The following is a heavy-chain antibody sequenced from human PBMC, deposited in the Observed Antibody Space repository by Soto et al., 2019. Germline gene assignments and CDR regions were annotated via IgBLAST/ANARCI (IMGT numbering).Heavy chain of an antibody. V-gene: IGHV3-23*01. D-gene: IGHD1-26*01. J-gene: IGHJ6*02. CDR2: ISGSGGST. Sequence: EVQLLESGGGLVQPGGALRLSCAASGFTFSSYAMSWVRQAPGEGLDWVLAISGSGGSTYYADSVKGRFTISSDNSKNTLYLQMNSLRDEDTAVYYCAKANRGTKYYYGMDVWGQGTTVTVSS. CDR1: GFTFSSYA. CDR3: AKANRGTKYYYGMDV.